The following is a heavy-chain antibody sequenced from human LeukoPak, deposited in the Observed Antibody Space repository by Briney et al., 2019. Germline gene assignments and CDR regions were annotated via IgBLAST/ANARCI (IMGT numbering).Heavy chain of an antibody. J-gene: IGHJ4*02. Sequence: ASVKVSCKASGYTFTSYYMHWVRQAPGQGREWMGIINPSGRSTSYAQKFQGRVTMTRDTSTSTVYMELSSLRSEDTAVYYCARDLRARVVPEYYFDYWGQGTLVTVSS. CDR1: GYTFTSYY. CDR2: INPSGRST. D-gene: IGHD2-2*01. CDR3: ARDLRARVVPEYYFDY. V-gene: IGHV1-46*01.